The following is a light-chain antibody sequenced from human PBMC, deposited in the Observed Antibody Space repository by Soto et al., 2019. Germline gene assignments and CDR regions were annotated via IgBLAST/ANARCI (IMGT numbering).Light chain of an antibody. CDR3: QQYVNSPLT. J-gene: IGKJ4*01. CDR1: QTVRSNY. CDR2: EAS. V-gene: IGKV3-20*01. Sequence: EIVLTQSPGTLSLSPGERVTLSCRASQTVRSNYLAWYQQKPGQAPRLLIYEASTRATDIPDRFSGSGSGTDFTLTVTGLEPEDFAVYYCQQYVNSPLTFGGGTKVEIK.